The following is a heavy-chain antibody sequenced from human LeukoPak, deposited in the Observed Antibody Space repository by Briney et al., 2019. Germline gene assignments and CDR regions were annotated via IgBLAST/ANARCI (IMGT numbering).Heavy chain of an antibody. CDR2: MYYSGST. J-gene: IGHJ6*02. Sequence: PSETLSLTCTVSGGSISSSSYYWGWIRQPPGKGLEWIGSMYYSGSTNYNPSLKSRVTISADTSKNQFFLKVSSVTAADTAVYYCARHASDSSGFYNYYGMDVWGQGTTVTVSS. V-gene: IGHV4-39*01. CDR3: ARHASDSSGFYNYYGMDV. D-gene: IGHD3-22*01. CDR1: GGSISSSSYY.